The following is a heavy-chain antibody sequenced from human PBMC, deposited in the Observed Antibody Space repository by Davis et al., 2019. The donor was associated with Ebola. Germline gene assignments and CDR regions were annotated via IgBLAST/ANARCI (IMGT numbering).Heavy chain of an antibody. D-gene: IGHD6-13*01. V-gene: IGHV3-11*01. J-gene: IGHJ4*02. Sequence: PGGSLRLSCAASGFTFSDYYMSWIRQAPGKGLEWVSYISSSGSTIYYADSVKGRFTISRDNAKNSLYLQMNSLRAEDTAVYYCARDRDSSSWYIDYWGQGTLVTVSS. CDR1: GFTFSDYY. CDR2: ISSSGSTI. CDR3: ARDRDSSSWYIDY.